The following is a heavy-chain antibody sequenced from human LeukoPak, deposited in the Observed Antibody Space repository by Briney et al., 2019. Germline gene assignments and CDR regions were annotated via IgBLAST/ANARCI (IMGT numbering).Heavy chain of an antibody. CDR2: IETDGSIT. D-gene: IGHD6-6*01. Sequence: PGGSLRLSCAASGFSFSSHWMYWVRQPPGKGLVWVSRIETDGSITTYADSVRGRFTISRDNAKNTLYLQMNSLRAEDTAVYYCARGGRDIAALDYWGQGTLATVSS. V-gene: IGHV3-74*01. CDR1: GFSFSSHW. J-gene: IGHJ4*02. CDR3: ARGGRDIAALDY.